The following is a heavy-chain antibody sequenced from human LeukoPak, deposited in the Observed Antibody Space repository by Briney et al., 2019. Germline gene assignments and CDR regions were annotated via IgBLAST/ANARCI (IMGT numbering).Heavy chain of an antibody. CDR3: AKDRSGGLQQLDY. V-gene: IGHV3-23*01. CDR2: ISGSGGIT. D-gene: IGHD6-13*01. J-gene: IGHJ4*02. Sequence: GGSLRLSCAASEFTFSNYAMSWVRQAPGKGLEWVSGISGSGGITHYTDSVKGRFTISRGNSKNTLYLQMNSLRDEDTAVYYCAKDRSGGLQQLDYWGQGTLVTVSS. CDR1: EFTFSNYA.